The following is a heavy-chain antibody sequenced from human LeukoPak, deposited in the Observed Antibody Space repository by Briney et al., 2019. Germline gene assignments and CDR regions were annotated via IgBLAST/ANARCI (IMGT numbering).Heavy chain of an antibody. CDR2: ISYDGSNR. J-gene: IGHJ4*02. CDR1: GFTFSNYG. CDR3: AKDGDQWLPTYYFDY. V-gene: IGHV3-30*18. Sequence: GGSLRLSCAASGFTFSNYGMHWVRQAPGKGLEWVTLISYDGSNRYYADSVKGRFTISRDDSKNTLYLQMNSLRAEDTAVYYCAKDGDQWLPTYYFDYWGQGTLVTVSS. D-gene: IGHD6-19*01.